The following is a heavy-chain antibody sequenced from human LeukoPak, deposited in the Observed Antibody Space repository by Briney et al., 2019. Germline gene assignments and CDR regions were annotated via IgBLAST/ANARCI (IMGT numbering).Heavy chain of an antibody. CDR2: ITGSGGKT. Sequence: GGSLRLSCAASGFTFSNYAMSWVGQAPGKGREGVSLITGSGGKTYYADSVKGRYTISRDNSKNTVFLQMNSLRAEDTAVYYCAKWGDYDVLTGYYVSDYWGQGTLVTVSS. D-gene: IGHD3-9*01. V-gene: IGHV3-23*01. J-gene: IGHJ4*02. CDR1: GFTFSNYA. CDR3: AKWGDYDVLTGYYVSDY.